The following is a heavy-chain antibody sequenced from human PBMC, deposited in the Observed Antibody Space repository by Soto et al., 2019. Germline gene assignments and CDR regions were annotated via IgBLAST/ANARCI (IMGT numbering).Heavy chain of an antibody. CDR2: ISHDGSKK. CDR3: AKDTGPYYDFWSGQRWFDP. D-gene: IGHD3-3*01. J-gene: IGHJ5*02. CDR1: GFTFSTHG. Sequence: QVQLVESGGGVVHPGTSLRLSCAASGFTFSTHGMHWVRQAPGKGPEWVAVISHDGSKKYYVESVEGRFSISRDNSKSILNLQMNNVGPEDTAVYYCAKDTGPYYDFWSGQRWFDPWGQGTLVTVSS. V-gene: IGHV3-30*18.